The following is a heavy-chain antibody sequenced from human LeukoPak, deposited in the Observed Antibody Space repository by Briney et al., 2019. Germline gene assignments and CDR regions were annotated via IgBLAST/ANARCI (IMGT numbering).Heavy chain of an antibody. CDR2: IYMTGST. CDR3: ARHIGGGIEDMDV. Sequence: PSETLSLTCIVSRGSIGTYYWSWIRQSPGKGLEWIGYIYMTGSTRYNPYLQSRVTISVDTSRNQFFLKMSSVTAADTAVYYCARHIGGGIEDMDVWGTGTKVTVSS. CDR1: RGSIGTYY. V-gene: IGHV4-4*09. J-gene: IGHJ6*03. D-gene: IGHD3-16*02.